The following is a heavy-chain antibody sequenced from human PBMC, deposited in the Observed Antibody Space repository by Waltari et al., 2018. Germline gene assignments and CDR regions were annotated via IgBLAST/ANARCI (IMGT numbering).Heavy chain of an antibody. CDR1: GNTLTNQF. CDR3: ARDLPTGFGSSAY. J-gene: IGHJ4*02. V-gene: IGHV1-46*01. CDR2: IKLDGGGT. D-gene: IGHD6-6*01. Sequence: QVQLVQSGAEVKKPGASVKLSCKSSGNTLTNQFMHWLRQAPGQGLEWMGIIKLDGGGTDYAAKFQGRLTLTRDTSTSPVYMELSSLRFEDTAVYYCARDLPTGFGSSAYWGQGTLVTVSS.